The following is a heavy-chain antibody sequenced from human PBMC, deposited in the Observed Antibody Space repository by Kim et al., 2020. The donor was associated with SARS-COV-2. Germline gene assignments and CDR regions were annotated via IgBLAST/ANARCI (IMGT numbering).Heavy chain of an antibody. Sequence: GNTNTQSPLRRRVTISIDTSRNQFSLKLTSVTAADTAVYYCARRRSNFDLWGRGTLVTVSS. V-gene: IGHV4-59*08. J-gene: IGHJ2*01. CDR3: ARRRSNFDL. CDR2: GNT.